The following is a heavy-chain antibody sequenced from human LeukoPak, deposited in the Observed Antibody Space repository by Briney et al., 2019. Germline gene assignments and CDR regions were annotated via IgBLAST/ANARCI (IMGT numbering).Heavy chain of an antibody. V-gene: IGHV1-69*13. D-gene: IGHD3-3*01. J-gene: IGHJ6*02. CDR1: GGTFSSYA. CDR2: IIPIFGTA. CDR3: ARAIRFLEWLSPGMDV. Sequence: ASVKVSCKASGGTFSSYAISWVRQAPGLGLEWMGGIIPIFGTANYAQKFQGRVTITADESTSTAYMELSSLRSEDTAVYYCARAIRFLEWLSPGMDVWGQGTTVTVSS.